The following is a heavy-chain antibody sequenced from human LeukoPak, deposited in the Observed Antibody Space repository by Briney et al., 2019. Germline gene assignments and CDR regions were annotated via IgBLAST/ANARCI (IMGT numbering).Heavy chain of an antibody. V-gene: IGHV3-30*18. D-gene: IGHD3-9*01. CDR3: AKNLYYDILTTWDY. CDR2: ISYDGSNK. J-gene: IGHJ4*02. Sequence: GGSLRLSCAASGFTFSTYGMHWVRQAPGKGLEWVAVISYDGSNKYYAGSVKGRFTISRDNSKNTLSLQMNSLRADDTAVYYCAKNLYYDILTTWDYWGQGTLVTVSS. CDR1: GFTFSTYG.